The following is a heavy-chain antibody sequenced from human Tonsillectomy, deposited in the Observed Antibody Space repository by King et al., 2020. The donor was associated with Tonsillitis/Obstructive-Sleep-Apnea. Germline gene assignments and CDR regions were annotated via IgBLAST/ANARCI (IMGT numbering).Heavy chain of an antibody. CDR2: INHSGST. D-gene: IGHD2-15*01. CDR3: AIGGNCSGGSCYASEFDY. V-gene: IGHV4-34*01. CDR1: GGSFSGYS. Sequence: VQLQQWGAGLLKPSETLSLTCAVYGGSFSGYSWNWIRQPPGKGLEWIGEINHSGSTNYNPSLKSRVTISVDTSKNHFSLKLSSVTAADTAVYYCAIGGNCSGGSCYASEFDYWGQGTLVTVSS. J-gene: IGHJ4*02.